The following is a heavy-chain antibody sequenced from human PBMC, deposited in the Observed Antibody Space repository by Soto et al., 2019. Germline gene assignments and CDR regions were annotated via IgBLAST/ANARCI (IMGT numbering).Heavy chain of an antibody. CDR2: IKSKTDGGTT. D-gene: IGHD2-2*02. Sequence: EVQLVESGGGLVKPGGSLRLSCAASGFTFSNAWMNWVRQAPGKGLEWVGRIKSKTDGGTTDYAAPVKGRFTISRDDSKNTLYLQMNSLKTEDTAVYYCTTSYCSTSCYIYYCYGMDVWGQGTTVTVSS. CDR3: TTSYCSTSCYIYYCYGMDV. V-gene: IGHV3-15*07. CDR1: GFTFSNAW. J-gene: IGHJ6*02.